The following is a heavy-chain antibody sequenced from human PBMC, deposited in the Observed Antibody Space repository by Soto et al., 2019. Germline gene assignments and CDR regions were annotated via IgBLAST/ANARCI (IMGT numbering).Heavy chain of an antibody. CDR2: IIPIFGTA. D-gene: IGHD2-2*02. Sequence: SVKVSFKASGGPFSSYAISWVRQAPGQGLEWMGGIIPIFGTANYAQKFQGRVTITAYESTSTAYMELSSLRSEDTAVYYCARDIVVVPADIMGWFDPWGQGTMVTVSS. CDR1: GGPFSSYA. J-gene: IGHJ5*02. CDR3: ARDIVVVPADIMGWFDP. V-gene: IGHV1-69*13.